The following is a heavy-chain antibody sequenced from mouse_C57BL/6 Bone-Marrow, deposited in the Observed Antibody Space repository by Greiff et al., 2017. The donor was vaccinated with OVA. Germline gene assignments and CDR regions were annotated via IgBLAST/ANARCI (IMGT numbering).Heavy chain of an antibody. CDR3: VRLLGRFFDV. CDR1: GFSFNTYA. Sequence: EVKLLESGGGLVQPKGSLKLSCAASGFSFNTYAMNWVRQAPGKGLEWVARIRSKSNNYATYYADSVKDRFTISRDDSESMLYLQMNNLKTEDTAMYYCVRLLGRFFDVWGTGTTVTVSS. J-gene: IGHJ1*03. V-gene: IGHV10-1*01. CDR2: IRSKSNNYAT.